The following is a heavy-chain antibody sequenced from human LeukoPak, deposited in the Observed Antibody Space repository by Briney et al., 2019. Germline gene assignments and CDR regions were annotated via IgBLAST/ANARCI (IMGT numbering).Heavy chain of an antibody. Sequence: SETLSLTCTVSGGSISSYYWSWIRQPPGKGLEWIGYIYYSGSTNYNPSLKSRVTISVDTSKNQFSLKLSSVTAADTAVYYCARDRGYSYGYDFDYRGKGTLVTVSS. D-gene: IGHD5-18*01. CDR2: IYYSGST. CDR3: ARDRGYSYGYDFDY. V-gene: IGHV4-59*01. J-gene: IGHJ4*02. CDR1: GGSISSYY.